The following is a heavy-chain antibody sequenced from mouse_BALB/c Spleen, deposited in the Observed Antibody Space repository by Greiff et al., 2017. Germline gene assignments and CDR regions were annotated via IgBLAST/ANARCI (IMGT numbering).Heavy chain of an antibody. CDR3: ASYGYEGDY. V-gene: IGHV1S81*02. CDR2: INPSNGRT. CDR1: GYTFTSYW. Sequence: VQLQQPGAELVKPGASVKLSCKASGYTFTSYWMHWVKQRPGQGLEWIGEINPSNGRTNYNEKFKSKATLTVDKSSSTAYMQLSSLTSEDSAVYYCASYGYEGDYWGQGTTLTVSS. J-gene: IGHJ2*01. D-gene: IGHD2-2*01.